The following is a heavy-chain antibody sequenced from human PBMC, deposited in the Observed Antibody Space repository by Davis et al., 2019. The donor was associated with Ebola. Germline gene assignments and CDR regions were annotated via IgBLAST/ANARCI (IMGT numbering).Heavy chain of an antibody. J-gene: IGHJ4*02. CDR3: ARGEDTAMAPGSYFDY. V-gene: IGHV7-4-1*02. CDR1: GYTFTSYY. D-gene: IGHD5-18*01. CDR2: INTNTGNP. Sequence: AASVKVSCKASGYTFTSYYMHWVRQAPGQGLEWMGWINTNTGNPTYAQGFTGRFVFSLDTSVSTAYLQITSLKAEDTAVYYCARGEDTAMAPGSYFDYWGQGTLVTVSS.